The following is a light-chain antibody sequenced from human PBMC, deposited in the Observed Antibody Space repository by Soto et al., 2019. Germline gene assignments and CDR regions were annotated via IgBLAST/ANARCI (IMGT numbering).Light chain of an antibody. Sequence: QSALTQPPSASGSVGQSVTISCTGTSSDVGAYNYVSWYQQHPGKAPKLMIYEVSKRPSGVPDRFSGSKSGYTASLTVSGLQAEDEADNYCSSHAGNSNYVFGTGTKLTVL. CDR2: EVS. CDR1: SSDVGAYNY. V-gene: IGLV2-8*01. CDR3: SSHAGNSNYV. J-gene: IGLJ1*01.